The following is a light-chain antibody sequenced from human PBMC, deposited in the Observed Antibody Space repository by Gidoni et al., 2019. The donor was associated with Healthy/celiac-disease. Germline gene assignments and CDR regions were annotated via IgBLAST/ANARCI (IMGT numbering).Light chain of an antibody. Sequence: LPQSPGTLSLSPGDRATLYCRASQSVRGSYLARDQQKPGQAPRLLLYGTYSRATGIPDRFSGSGSVTDFTLTISSLEPEDFAVYYCQQFGPFGQGAKVENK. CDR1: QSVRGSY. CDR3: QQFGP. J-gene: IGKJ1*01. CDR2: GTY. V-gene: IGKV3-20*01.